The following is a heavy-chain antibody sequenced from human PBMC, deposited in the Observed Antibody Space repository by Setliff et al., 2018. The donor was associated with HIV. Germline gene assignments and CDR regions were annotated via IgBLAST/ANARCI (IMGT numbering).Heavy chain of an antibody. Sequence: GGSLRLSCAASGFTFSNYWMTWVRQAPGKGLEWVAQINRDGTEKYYVDSVKGRFTISRDNAKNTLYLQMNSLRPEDTAVYYCARGSSGWGMDFYYYYMDVWGEGTTVTVSS. CDR1: GFTFSNYW. J-gene: IGHJ6*03. D-gene: IGHD6-19*01. V-gene: IGHV3-7*04. CDR3: ARGSSGWGMDFYYYYMDV. CDR2: INRDGTEK.